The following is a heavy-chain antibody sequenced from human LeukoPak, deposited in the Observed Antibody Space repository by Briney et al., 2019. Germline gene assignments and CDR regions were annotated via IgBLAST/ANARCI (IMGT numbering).Heavy chain of an antibody. D-gene: IGHD6-13*01. CDR2: IWYDGSNK. Sequence: GGSLRLSCAASGFTFSSYGMHWVRQAPGKGLEWVAIIWYDGSNKYYADSVKGRFTISRDNSKNTLYLQMNSLRAEDTAVYYCAKDGSSWYGYFQYWGQGTLVTVSS. CDR3: AKDGSSWYGYFQY. V-gene: IGHV3-33*06. CDR1: GFTFSSYG. J-gene: IGHJ1*01.